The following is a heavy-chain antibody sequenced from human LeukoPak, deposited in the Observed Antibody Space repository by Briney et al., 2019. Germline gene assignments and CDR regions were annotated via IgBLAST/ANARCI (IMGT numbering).Heavy chain of an antibody. J-gene: IGHJ4*02. CDR3: AKAQNGSGSYAFDY. D-gene: IGHD3-10*01. CDR1: GFTFSSYG. Sequence: GGSLRLSCAASGFTFSSYGMHWVRQAPGKGLEWVAVISYDGSNKYYADSVKGRFTISRDNSKNTLYLQMNSLRAEDTAAYYCAKAQNGSGSYAFDYWGQGTLVTVSS. CDR2: ISYDGSNK. V-gene: IGHV3-30*18.